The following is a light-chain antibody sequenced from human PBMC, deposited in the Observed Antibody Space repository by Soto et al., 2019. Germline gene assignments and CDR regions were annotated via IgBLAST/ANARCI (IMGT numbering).Light chain of an antibody. V-gene: IGKV3-20*01. CDR1: QSVRTSY. CDR3: QQYGSVPLT. J-gene: IGKJ5*01. CDR2: GAS. Sequence: EIVLTQSPGTLSLSPGERVTLSCRASQSVRTSYLAWYQQKPGQAPRLLIYGASSRATGIPDRFSGSGSGTDFTLTSSRLEPEDFAVYYCQQYGSVPLTFGQGTRVEIK.